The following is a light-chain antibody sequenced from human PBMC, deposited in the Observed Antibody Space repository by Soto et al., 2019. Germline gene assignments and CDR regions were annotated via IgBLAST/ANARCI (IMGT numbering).Light chain of an antibody. CDR1: QSVSSSY. J-gene: IGKJ4*01. CDR2: GAS. CDR3: QHYANWPLT. V-gene: IGKV3-20*01. Sequence: EIVLTQSPGTLSFSPGERATLTCRASQSVSSSYLAWFQQKPGQAPRLLIYGASSRATGIPDRFSGSGSGTDFTLTITSLQSEDFAVYYCQHYANWPLTFGGGTKV.